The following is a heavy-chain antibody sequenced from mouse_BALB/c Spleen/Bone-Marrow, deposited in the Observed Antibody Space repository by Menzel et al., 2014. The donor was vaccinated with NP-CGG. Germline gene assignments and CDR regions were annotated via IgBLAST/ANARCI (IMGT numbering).Heavy chain of an antibody. J-gene: IGHJ1*01. CDR2: ISTYYGDA. CDR3: AREAGPWYFDV. V-gene: IGHV1S137*01. CDR1: GYTFTDYA. Sequence: QVQLKESGAELVRPGVSVKISCKGSGYTFTDYAMYWVKQSRAKSLEWIGIISTYYGDASYNQKFKGKATMTVDKSSSTAYMELARLTSEDSAIYYCAREAGPWYFDVWGAGTTVTVSS.